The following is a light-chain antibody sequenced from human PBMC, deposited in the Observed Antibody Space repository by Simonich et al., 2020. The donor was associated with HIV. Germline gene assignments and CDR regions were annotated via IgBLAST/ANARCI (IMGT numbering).Light chain of an antibody. J-gene: IGKJ3*01. Sequence: AIQLNQSPSSLSASVGDRVTITCRASQSISSALAWDKQKPGKAPKLLIYDASSLESGVPSRFSGSGSGTDFTLTISSLQPEDFATYYCQQFNSYPVTFGPGTKVDIK. CDR1: QSISSA. V-gene: IGKV1-13*02. CDR3: QQFNSYPVT. CDR2: DAS.